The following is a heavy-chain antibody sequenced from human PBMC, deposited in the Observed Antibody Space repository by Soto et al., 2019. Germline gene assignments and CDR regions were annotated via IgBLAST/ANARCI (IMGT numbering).Heavy chain of an antibody. V-gene: IGHV4-39*01. Sequence: SETLSLTCTVSGGSTSSSSYYWGWIRQPPGKGLEWIGSIYYSGSTYYNPSLKSRVTISVDTSKNQFSLKLGSVTAADTAVYYCARTDGGSGYYGSYYYYGMDVWGQGTTVTVSS. CDR1: GGSTSSSSYY. D-gene: IGHD3-10*01. CDR2: IYYSGST. CDR3: ARTDGGSGYYGSYYYYGMDV. J-gene: IGHJ6*02.